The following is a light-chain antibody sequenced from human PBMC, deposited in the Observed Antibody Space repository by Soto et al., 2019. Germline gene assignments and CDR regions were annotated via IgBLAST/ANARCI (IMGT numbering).Light chain of an antibody. CDR1: NIGSKS. Sequence: VLTQPPSVSVAPGKTARITCGGNNIGSKSVHWYQQKPGQAPVLVIYYDSDRPSGIPERFSGSNSGNTATLTIRRVEAGDEADYYCQVWDSSSDHVVFGGGTKLTVL. CDR3: QVWDSSSDHVV. V-gene: IGLV3-21*04. J-gene: IGLJ2*01. CDR2: YDS.